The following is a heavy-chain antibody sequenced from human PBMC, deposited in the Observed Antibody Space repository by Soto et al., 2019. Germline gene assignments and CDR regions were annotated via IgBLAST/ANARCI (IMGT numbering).Heavy chain of an antibody. V-gene: IGHV1-46*01. Sequence: QVQLVQSGAEVKKPGASVKVSCKASGYTFTSYYMHWVRQAPGQGLEWMGRINPSGGSISYAQKFHGRVTMTRDTSTSTVYMELSSLISEDTAAYYFARASLITIFGVVTTLGYWGEGTLVTVSS. CDR1: GYTFTSYY. CDR3: ARASLITIFGVVTTLGY. J-gene: IGHJ4*02. D-gene: IGHD3-3*01. CDR2: INPSGGSI.